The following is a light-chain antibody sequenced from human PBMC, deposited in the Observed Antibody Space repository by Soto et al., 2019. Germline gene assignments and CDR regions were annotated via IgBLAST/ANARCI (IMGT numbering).Light chain of an antibody. CDR2: DAS. J-gene: IGKJ2*01. Sequence: DIQMTQSPSSLSASVGDRVTITCQASQDINTYLNWYQQKPQKAPKLLISDASILKTGVPSRFSGSGSGTDSTLTITSLRPEDIATYYCQHYDDLPYTFGQGTKLEIK. CDR1: QDINTY. V-gene: IGKV1-33*01. CDR3: QHYDDLPYT.